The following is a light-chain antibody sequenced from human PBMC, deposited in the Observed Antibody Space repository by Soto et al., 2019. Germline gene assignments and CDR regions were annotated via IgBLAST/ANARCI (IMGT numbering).Light chain of an antibody. CDR1: QTISSN. Sequence: EVVMTQSPATLSASPGERATLSCRASQTISSNVAWYQQKPGQAPRLLIYGASTRATGIPARFSGSGSGTEFTLTISSLQSKDFAVYYCQQYNDWPPLTFGGGTKVEIK. CDR3: QQYNDWPPLT. CDR2: GAS. V-gene: IGKV3-15*01. J-gene: IGKJ4*01.